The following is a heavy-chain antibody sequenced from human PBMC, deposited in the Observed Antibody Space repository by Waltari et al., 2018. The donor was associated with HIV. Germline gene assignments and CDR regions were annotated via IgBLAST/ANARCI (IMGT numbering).Heavy chain of an antibody. CDR1: GFTFCDSS. D-gene: IGHD6-19*01. V-gene: IGHV3-9*01. CDR3: AKEAVAGYYYFDY. J-gene: IGHJ4*02. Sequence: EGPLVESWGGLVTPCRFLVPPCCASGFTFCDSSLPLVRQAPGKGLEWVSGISWNSGSIGYADSVKGRFTISRDNAKNSLYLQMNSLRAEDTALYYCAKEAVAGYYYFDYWGQGTLVTVSS. CDR2: ISWNSGSI.